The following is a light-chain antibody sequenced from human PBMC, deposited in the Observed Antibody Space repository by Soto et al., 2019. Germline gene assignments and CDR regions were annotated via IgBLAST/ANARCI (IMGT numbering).Light chain of an antibody. V-gene: IGKV3-15*01. Sequence: EIVLTQAPGTLSESPGDRVTLSCRASESLSTFLAWYQQKPGQAPRLLIYGASTKATGIPARFSGSGSATDFTLTISSLQSEDSAVYYCQRYNDWPFAFGQGTKLEI. J-gene: IGKJ2*01. CDR1: ESLSTF. CDR3: QRYNDWPFA. CDR2: GAS.